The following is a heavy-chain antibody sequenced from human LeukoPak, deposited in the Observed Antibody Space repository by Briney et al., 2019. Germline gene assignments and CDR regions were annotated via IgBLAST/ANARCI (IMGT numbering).Heavy chain of an antibody. V-gene: IGHV1-18*01. D-gene: IGHD2-2*01. CDR1: GYTFTGYG. J-gene: IGHJ5*02. Sequence: GASVKVSCKASGYTFTGYGISWVRQAPGQGLEWMGWISAYNGNTNYAQKLQGRVTMTTDTSTSTAYMELRSLRSDDTAVYYCARVGYCSSTSCYDWFDPWGQGTLVTVSS. CDR2: ISAYNGNT. CDR3: ARVGYCSSTSCYDWFDP.